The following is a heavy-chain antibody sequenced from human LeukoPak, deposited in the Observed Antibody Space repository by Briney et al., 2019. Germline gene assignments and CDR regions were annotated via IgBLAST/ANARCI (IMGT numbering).Heavy chain of an antibody. Sequence: SVKVSCKASGGTFSSYAISWVRQAPGQGLEWMGGIIPIFGTANYAQKFQGRVTITADESTSTAYMELSSLRSEDTAVYFCARDGGSFSYNMDVWGQGTTVTVSS. D-gene: IGHD1-26*01. CDR2: IIPIFGTA. CDR1: GGTFSSYA. V-gene: IGHV1-69*13. J-gene: IGHJ6*02. CDR3: ARDGGSFSYNMDV.